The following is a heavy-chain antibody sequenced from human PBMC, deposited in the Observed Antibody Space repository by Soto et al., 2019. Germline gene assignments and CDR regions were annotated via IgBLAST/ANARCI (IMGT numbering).Heavy chain of an antibody. Sequence: QGHLVQSGAEVKKPGTSVKVSCKASGYTFTRYGISWVRQAPGQGLEWMGWISVYNGDTNYAQNLQGRVTMTIDTSTSTAYMELRSLTSDDTAVYYCAKNGQPPYYYYGLDVWGQGNTVTVSS. J-gene: IGHJ6*02. CDR2: ISVYNGDT. CDR3: AKNGQPPYYYYGLDV. V-gene: IGHV1-18*01. D-gene: IGHD2-8*01. CDR1: GYTFTRYG.